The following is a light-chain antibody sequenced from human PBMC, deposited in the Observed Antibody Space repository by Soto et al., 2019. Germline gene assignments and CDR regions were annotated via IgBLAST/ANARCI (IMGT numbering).Light chain of an antibody. J-gene: IGLJ1*01. CDR3: SSYTNINTRACV. V-gene: IGLV2-14*01. CDR2: EVT. Sequence: QSALTQPASVSGSPGHSITISCTGTSSDVGASNFVSWYQHHPGKGPKLIIYEVTDRPSGVSNRFSGSKSGNTASLTISGLQAEDEAEYYCSSYTNINTRACVFGTGTKLTVL. CDR1: SSDVGASNF.